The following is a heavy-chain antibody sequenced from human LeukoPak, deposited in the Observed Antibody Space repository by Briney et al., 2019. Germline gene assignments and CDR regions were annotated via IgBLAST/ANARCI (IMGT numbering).Heavy chain of an antibody. CDR3: ARGYYDSSGYDAPLSWFDP. Sequence: SETLSLTCTVSGGSISSYYWSWIRQPAGKGLEWIGRIYTSGSTNYNPSLKSRVTMSVDTSKNQFSLKLSSVTAADTAVYYCARGYYDSSGYDAPLSWFDPWGQGTLVTVSS. CDR2: IYTSGST. D-gene: IGHD3-22*01. CDR1: GGSISSYY. V-gene: IGHV4-4*07. J-gene: IGHJ5*02.